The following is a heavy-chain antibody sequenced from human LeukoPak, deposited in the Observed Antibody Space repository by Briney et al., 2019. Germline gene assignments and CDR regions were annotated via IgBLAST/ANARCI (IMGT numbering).Heavy chain of an antibody. D-gene: IGHD6-19*01. J-gene: IGHJ4*02. CDR1: GFTFSSYG. Sequence: GGSLRLSCAASGFTFSSYGMHWVRQAPGKGLEWVGVIWYDGSNKYYADSVKGRFTISRDNSKNTLYLQMNSLRAEDTAVYYCARDGSSGWYWVDYWGQGTLVTVSS. CDR2: IWYDGSNK. CDR3: ARDGSSGWYWVDY. V-gene: IGHV3-33*01.